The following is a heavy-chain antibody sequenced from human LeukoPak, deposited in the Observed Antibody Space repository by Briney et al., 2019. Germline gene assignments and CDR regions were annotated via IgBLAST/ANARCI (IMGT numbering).Heavy chain of an antibody. CDR1: RFTFSSYA. Sequence: GGSLRLSCAASRFTFSSYAMIWVRQAPGKGLEWVSAIFADGGDRYADSVKGRFTISRDNSKNTLYLQMNSLTAEDTAVYYCAKDPNGDYVGAFDFWGQGTVVTVSS. CDR2: IFADGGD. D-gene: IGHD4-17*01. V-gene: IGHV3-23*01. CDR3: AKDPNGDYVGAFDF. J-gene: IGHJ3*01.